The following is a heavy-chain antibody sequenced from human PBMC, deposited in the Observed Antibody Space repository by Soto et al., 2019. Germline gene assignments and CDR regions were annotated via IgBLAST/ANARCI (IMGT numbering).Heavy chain of an antibody. J-gene: IGHJ6*02. V-gene: IGHV4-4*02. Sequence: QVQLQESGPGLVKPSGTLSLTCAVSGGSISSSNWWSWVRQPPGKGLEWIGEIYHSGSTNYNPSLTSRVTISVDKSKYQFSLKLSSVTAADTAVYYCARWTPEGYCSGRSCYGYYYYGMDVWGQGTTVTVSS. CDR2: IYHSGST. D-gene: IGHD2-15*01. CDR1: GGSISSSNW. CDR3: ARWTPEGYCSGRSCYGYYYYGMDV.